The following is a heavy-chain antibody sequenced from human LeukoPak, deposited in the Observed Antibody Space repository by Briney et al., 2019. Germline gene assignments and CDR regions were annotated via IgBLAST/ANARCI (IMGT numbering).Heavy chain of an antibody. CDR2: ISSSSSYI. D-gene: IGHD5-18*01. CDR1: GFTFSNYD. CDR3: ARDVGEIQLWFNY. J-gene: IGHJ4*02. V-gene: IGHV3-21*01. Sequence: GRSLRLSCAASGFTFSNYDMHWVRQAPGKGLEWVSSISSSSSYIYYADSMKGRFTISRDNAKNSLYLQMNSLGAEDTAVYYCARDVGEIQLWFNYWGQGTLVTVSS.